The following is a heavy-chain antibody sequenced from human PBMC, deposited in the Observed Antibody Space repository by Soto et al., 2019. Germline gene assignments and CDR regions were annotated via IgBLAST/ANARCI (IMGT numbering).Heavy chain of an antibody. CDR3: AKEPYSDFWSAYYYFYY. J-gene: IGHJ4*02. D-gene: IGHD3-3*01. CDR1: GFTFGSHA. CDR2: ISGSGGSA. Sequence: EVQLLESGGGLVQPGGSLRLSCAASGFTFGSHAMIWVRQAPGKGLEWVSAISGSGGSASYADSVKGRFTISRDNSINTLYLQMNSLRAEDTALYYCAKEPYSDFWSAYYYFYYWGQGTLVTVSS. V-gene: IGHV3-23*01.